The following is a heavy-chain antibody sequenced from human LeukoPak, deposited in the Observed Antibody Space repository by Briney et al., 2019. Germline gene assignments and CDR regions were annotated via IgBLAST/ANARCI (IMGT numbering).Heavy chain of an antibody. CDR2: ISSSSSYI. Sequence: GGSLRLSCAAYGFTFSSYSMNWVRQAPGKGLEWVSSISSSSSYIYYPDSVKGRFTISRDNAKNSLYLQMNSLRAEDTAVYYCAKDLGSYGYCWGQGTLVTVSS. CDR1: GFTFSSYS. V-gene: IGHV3-21*04. D-gene: IGHD5-18*01. CDR3: AKDLGSYGYC. J-gene: IGHJ4*02.